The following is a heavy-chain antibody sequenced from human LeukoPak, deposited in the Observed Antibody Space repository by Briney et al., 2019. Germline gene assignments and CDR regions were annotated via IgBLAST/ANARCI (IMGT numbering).Heavy chain of an antibody. CDR3: ARDLGDCSSTSCQYYFDY. V-gene: IGHV1-2*02. J-gene: IGHJ4*02. CDR1: GYTFTGYY. D-gene: IGHD2-2*01. CDR2: INPNSGGT. Sequence: ASVKVSCKAPGYTFTGYYMHWVRQAPGQGLEWMGWINPNSGGTNYAQKFQGRVTMTRDTSISAAYMELSRLRSDDTAVYYCARDLGDCSSTSCQYYFDYWGQGTLVTVSS.